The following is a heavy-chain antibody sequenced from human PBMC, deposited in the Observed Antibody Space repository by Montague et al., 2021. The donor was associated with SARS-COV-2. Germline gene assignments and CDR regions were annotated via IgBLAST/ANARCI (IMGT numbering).Heavy chain of an antibody. CDR2: ISWNSGGL. D-gene: IGHD3-22*01. Sequence: SLRLSCAASGFKFDDYAMHWVRQAPGKGLEWVSGISWNSGGLGYADSVTGRFTISRDNSNNSLYLEMNSLRPDDTALYYCAKDRRYYFGSSGYPDAFNIWGQGTLATVSS. CDR3: AKDRRYYFGSSGYPDAFNI. V-gene: IGHV3-9*01. J-gene: IGHJ3*02. CDR1: GFKFDDYA.